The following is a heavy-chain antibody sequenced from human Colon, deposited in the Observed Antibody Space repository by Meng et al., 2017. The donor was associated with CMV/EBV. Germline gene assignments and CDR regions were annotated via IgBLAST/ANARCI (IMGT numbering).Heavy chain of an antibody. D-gene: IGHD6-13*01. CDR3: TTGYSNTWHDHY. J-gene: IGHJ4*02. CDR2: IKSEKNGGTT. V-gene: IGHV3-15*01. Sequence: EVQLVESXVGLVKPGXSFRFPXTTSGFIFSTAWMNWVRQAPGKGLEWIARIKSEKNGGTTDYAAPVRDRFTISRDDSKSTLYLQMNSLKIEDTAIYYCTTGYSNTWHDHYWGQGTLVTVSS. CDR1: GFIFSTAW.